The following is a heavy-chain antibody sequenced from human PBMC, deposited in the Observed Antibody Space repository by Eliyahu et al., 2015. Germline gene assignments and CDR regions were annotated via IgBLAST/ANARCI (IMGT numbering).Heavy chain of an antibody. CDR1: GYSISXGYY. D-gene: IGHD3-3*01. CDR2: IYHSGRT. J-gene: IGHJ4*02. Sequence: QVQLQESGPGLVKPSETLSLTCAVSGYSISXGYYWGWIRQPPGKGLEWIGSIYHSGRTYYNPSLKSRVTISVDTSKNQFSLKLSSVTAADTAVYYCARDEAGSLDSPFGVPNIWGQGTLVTVSS. CDR3: ARDEAGSLDSPFGVPNI. V-gene: IGHV4-38-2*02.